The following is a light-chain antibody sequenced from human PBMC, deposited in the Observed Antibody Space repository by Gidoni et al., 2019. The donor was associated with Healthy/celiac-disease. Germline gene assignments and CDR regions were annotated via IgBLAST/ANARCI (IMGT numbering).Light chain of an antibody. CDR1: QSVSSN. CDR3: QQYNNWPRT. CDR2: GAS. V-gene: IGKV3-15*01. J-gene: IGKJ1*01. Sequence: EIVMTQSPATLSVSPGERATLSCRASQSVSSNLAWYQQKPGQAPRILIYGASTRATGIPARFSGSGSGTEFTLTISSLQSEDFAVYYCQQYNNWPRTFXQXTKVEIK.